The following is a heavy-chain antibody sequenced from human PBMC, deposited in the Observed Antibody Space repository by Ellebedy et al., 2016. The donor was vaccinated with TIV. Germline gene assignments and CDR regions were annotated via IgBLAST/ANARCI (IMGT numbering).Heavy chain of an antibody. CDR1: GFSFSGSA. CDR2: IRSKTNDYAT. V-gene: IGHV3-73*01. D-gene: IGHD5-18*01. CDR3: SGSSGYVYGWVDDC. J-gene: IGHJ4*02. Sequence: PGGSLRLSCAASGFSFSGSAMHWVRQAPGKGLEWVGRIRSKTNDYATTYAASVKGRFTISRDDSKNTAYLQMDSLKAEDTAVYYCSGSSGYVYGWVDDCWGQGTLVTVSS.